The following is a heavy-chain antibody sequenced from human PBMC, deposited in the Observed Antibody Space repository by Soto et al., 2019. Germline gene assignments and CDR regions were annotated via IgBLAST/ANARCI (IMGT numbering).Heavy chain of an antibody. CDR1: GGSISSYY. Sequence: ETLSLTCTVSGGSISSYYWTWIRQPPGKEPEWIAYIYYTGSTSYNPSLKSRVTISLDTSKNQFSLNLSSVTAADTAVYYCARHHRYCTGGSCYAIDSWGQGTLVTVSS. CDR2: IYYTGST. V-gene: IGHV4-59*08. J-gene: IGHJ4*02. CDR3: ARHHRYCTGGSCYAIDS. D-gene: IGHD2-15*01.